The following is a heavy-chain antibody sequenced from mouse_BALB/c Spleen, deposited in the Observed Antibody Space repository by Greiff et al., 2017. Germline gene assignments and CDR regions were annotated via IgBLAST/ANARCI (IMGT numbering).Heavy chain of an antibody. D-gene: IGHD4-1*01. J-gene: IGHJ3*01. CDR3: KRWSNWDGFAY. CDR1: GYTFTDHA. CDR2: ISPGNGDI. V-gene: IGHV1S53*02. Sequence: QVQLQQSDAELVKPGASVKISCKASGYTFTDHAIHWVKQKPEQGLEWIGYISPGNGDIKYNEKFKGKATLTADKSSSTAYMQLNSLTTEDSAVYFCKRWSNWDGFAYWGQGTLVTVSA.